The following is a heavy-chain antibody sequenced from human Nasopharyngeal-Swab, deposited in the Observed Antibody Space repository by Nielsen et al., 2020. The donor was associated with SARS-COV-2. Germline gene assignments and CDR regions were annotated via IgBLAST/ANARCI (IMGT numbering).Heavy chain of an antibody. V-gene: IGHV3-30*03. CDR1: GFTFSSYS. CDR3: ARDRYSGYVGLGMDV. CDR2: MSYDGSNK. J-gene: IGHJ6*02. D-gene: IGHD5-12*01. Sequence: GGSLRLSCAASGFTFSSYSMNWVRQAPGKGLEWVAVMSYDGSNKYYADSVKGRFTISRDNSKNTLYLQMNSLRAEDTAVYYCARDRYSGYVGLGMDVWGQGTTVTVSS.